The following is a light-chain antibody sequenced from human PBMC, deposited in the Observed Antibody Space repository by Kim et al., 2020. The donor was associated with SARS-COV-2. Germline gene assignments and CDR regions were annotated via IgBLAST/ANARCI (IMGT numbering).Light chain of an antibody. CDR2: STN. V-gene: IGLV8-61*01. J-gene: IGLJ3*02. Sequence: GGTVTLTCGLSSGSVSTSYYPSWHQQTPGQAPRTLIYSTNTRSSGVPDRFSGSILGNKAALTITGAQADDESDYYCVLYVGSGISVFGGGNQLTVL. CDR1: SGSVSTSYY. CDR3: VLYVGSGISV.